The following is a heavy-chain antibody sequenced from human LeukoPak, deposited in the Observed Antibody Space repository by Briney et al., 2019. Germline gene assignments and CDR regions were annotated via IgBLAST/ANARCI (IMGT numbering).Heavy chain of an antibody. J-gene: IGHJ4*02. CDR3: VRDVGSGFYHSAAAGTFDY. CDR1: GFTFGSFW. V-gene: IGHV3-74*01. CDR2: ISNGGSTT. Sequence: GGSLRLSCAASGFTFGSFWMHWVRQVPGKGLVWVSRISNGGSTTSYADSVKGRFTISRDNTKNSLYLQTNRLRAEDTAVYHCVRDVGSGFYHSAAAGTFDYWGQGSLVAVSS. D-gene: IGHD6-13*01.